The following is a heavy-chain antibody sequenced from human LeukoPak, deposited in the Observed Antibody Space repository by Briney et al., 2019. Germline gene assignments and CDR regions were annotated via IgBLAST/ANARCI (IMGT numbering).Heavy chain of an antibody. J-gene: IGHJ3*02. D-gene: IGHD4-17*01. CDR2: IYYSGST. CDR3: ARVLRSFDSDAFDI. CDR1: GGSISSGGYY. V-gene: IGHV4-31*03. Sequence: PSETLSLTCTVSGGSISSGGYYWSWIRQHPGKGLEWIGYIYYSGSTYYNPSLKSRVTISVDTSKNQFSPKLSSVTVADTAVYYCARVLRSFDSDAFDIWGQGTMVTVSS.